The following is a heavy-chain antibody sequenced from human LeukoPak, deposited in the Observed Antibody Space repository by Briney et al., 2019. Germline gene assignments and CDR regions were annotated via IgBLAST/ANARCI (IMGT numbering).Heavy chain of an antibody. J-gene: IGHJ3*02. V-gene: IGHV1-2*06. D-gene: IGHD2-2*01. CDR3: AKVRYQLLSNAFDI. Sequence: GSVKVSCKASGYTFADYYIPWVRQAPGQGREWMGRINPNSGGTTYAQKFQGRVAMTRDTSISTAYMELSRLSSDDTAVYYCAKVRYQLLSNAFDIWGQGTMVTVSS. CDR2: INPNSGGT. CDR1: GYTFADYY.